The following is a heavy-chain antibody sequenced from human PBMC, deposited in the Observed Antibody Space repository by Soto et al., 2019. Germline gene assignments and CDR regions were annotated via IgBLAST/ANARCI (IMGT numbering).Heavy chain of an antibody. D-gene: IGHD3-22*01. CDR2: IYTSGST. CDR1: GGSISSYY. V-gene: IGHV4-4*07. J-gene: IGHJ3*02. CDR3: ARDPPRTDSSGYLRPFDI. Sequence: SETLSLTCTVSGGSISSYYWSWIRQPAGKGLEWIGRIYTSGSTNYNPSLKSRVTMSVDTSKNQFSLKLSSVTAADTAVYYCARDPPRTDSSGYLRPFDIWGQGTMVTVSS.